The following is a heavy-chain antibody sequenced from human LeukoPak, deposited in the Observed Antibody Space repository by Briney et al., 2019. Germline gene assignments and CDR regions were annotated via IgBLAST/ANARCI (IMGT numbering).Heavy chain of an antibody. CDR2: ISGSGGGT. CDR3: AKCTTRNSHYPIDS. Sequence: GGSLRLSCAASGFSFSNYAMSWVRQAPGKGLEWVSGISGSGGGTFYADSVKGRFTISRDNSKNTLYLQMNSLRAEDTAVYYCAKCTTRNSHYPIDSWGQGTLVTVSS. D-gene: IGHD4-17*01. CDR1: GFSFSNYA. J-gene: IGHJ5*01. V-gene: IGHV3-23*01.